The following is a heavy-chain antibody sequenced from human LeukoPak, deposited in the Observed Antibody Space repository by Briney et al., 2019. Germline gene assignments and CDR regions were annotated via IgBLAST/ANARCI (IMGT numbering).Heavy chain of an antibody. V-gene: IGHV3-64D*09. Sequence: GGSLRLSCSASGFPFSSYAMHWVRQAPGKGLEYVSAISDSGGSTYYADSVKGRFTISRDNSKNTLYLQMSRLRAEDTAVYFCVRGYSFGPYGMDVWGQGTTVTVSS. J-gene: IGHJ6*02. CDR3: VRGYSFGPYGMDV. CDR1: GFPFSSYA. CDR2: ISDSGGST. D-gene: IGHD2-15*01.